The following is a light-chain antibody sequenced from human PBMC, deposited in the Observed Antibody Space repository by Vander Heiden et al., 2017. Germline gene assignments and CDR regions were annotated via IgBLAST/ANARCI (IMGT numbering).Light chain of an antibody. V-gene: IGLV2-11*01. CDR3: CSYAGSYTLWV. J-gene: IGLJ3*02. CDR1: GSDVGGYNY. Sequence: QSDLTQPRTVSGSPGTSVSNSCTGPGSDVGGYNYVSWYSKNPGKAPKLMIYDVSKRPSGVPDRFSGSKSGNTASLTISGLQAEDEADYYCCSYAGSYTLWVFGGGTKLTVL. CDR2: DVS.